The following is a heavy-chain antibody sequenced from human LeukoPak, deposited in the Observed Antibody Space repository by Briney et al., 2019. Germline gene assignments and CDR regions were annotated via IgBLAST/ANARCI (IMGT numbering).Heavy chain of an antibody. V-gene: IGHV1-8*03. D-gene: IGHD6-13*01. J-gene: IGHJ4*02. CDR2: MNPNSGNT. CDR1: GYTFTSYD. Sequence: ASVTVSCKASGYTFTSYDINWVRQAPGQGLEWMGWMNPNSGNTGYAQKFQGRVTITRNTSISTAYMELSSLRSEDTAVYYCARERDSSSYDYWGQGTLVTVSS. CDR3: ARERDSSSYDY.